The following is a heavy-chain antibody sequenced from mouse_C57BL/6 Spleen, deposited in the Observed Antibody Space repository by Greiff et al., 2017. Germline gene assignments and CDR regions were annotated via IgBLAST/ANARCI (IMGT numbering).Heavy chain of an antibody. CDR2: IYPGNGDT. J-gene: IGHJ4*01. CDR1: GYTFTSYN. V-gene: IGHV1-12*01. CDR3: ARRPDYDFYAMDY. D-gene: IGHD2-4*01. Sequence: LQESGAELVRPGASVKMSCKASGYTFTSYNMHWVKQTPRQGLEWIGAIYPGNGDTSYNQKFKGKATLTVDKSSSTSYMQLSSLTSEDSAVYFCARRPDYDFYAMDYWGQGTSVTVSS.